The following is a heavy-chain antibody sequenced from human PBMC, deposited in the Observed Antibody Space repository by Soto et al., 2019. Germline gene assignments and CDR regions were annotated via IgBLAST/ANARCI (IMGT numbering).Heavy chain of an antibody. CDR1: GFTFSDYY. V-gene: IGHV3-11*01. Sequence: QMQLVQSGGGLVKPGGSLTLSCKASGFTFSDYYMIWVRQTPGKGLEWLSYISDSGSTIYYADSVRARFTIFRENAANSVYRQLDGPTDGDTAFYYCARGGSGWTRGGWLGPWGQGSLVTVSS. CDR2: ISDSGSTI. J-gene: IGHJ5*02. D-gene: IGHD6-25*01. CDR3: ARGGSGWTRGGWLGP.